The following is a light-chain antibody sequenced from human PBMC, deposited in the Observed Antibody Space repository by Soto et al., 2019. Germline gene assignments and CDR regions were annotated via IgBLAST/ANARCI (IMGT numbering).Light chain of an antibody. CDR3: QQYGSSPPYT. CDR2: GAS. V-gene: IGKV3-20*01. CDR1: RSVSSSY. Sequence: EIVLTRSPGTLSLSPGERATLSCRASRSVSSSYLAWYQQKPGQAPRLLIYGASSRATGIPDRFSGSGSGTDFTLTISRLEPEDFAVYYCQQYGSSPPYTFGQGTKLEIK. J-gene: IGKJ2*01.